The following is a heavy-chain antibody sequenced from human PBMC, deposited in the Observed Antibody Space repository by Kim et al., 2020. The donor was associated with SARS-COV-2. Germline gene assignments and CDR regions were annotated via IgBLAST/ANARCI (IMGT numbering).Heavy chain of an antibody. CDR2: IYYSGST. Sequence: SETLSLTCTVSGGPISSGDYYWSWIRQPPGKGLEWIGYIYYSGSTYYNPSLKSRVTISVDTSKNQFSLKLSSVTAADTAVYYCARDGSRGYYYDSSGYYYVNWFDPWGQGTLVTVSS. J-gene: IGHJ5*02. D-gene: IGHD3-22*01. CDR1: GGPISSGDYY. CDR3: ARDGSRGYYYDSSGYYYVNWFDP. V-gene: IGHV4-30-4*01.